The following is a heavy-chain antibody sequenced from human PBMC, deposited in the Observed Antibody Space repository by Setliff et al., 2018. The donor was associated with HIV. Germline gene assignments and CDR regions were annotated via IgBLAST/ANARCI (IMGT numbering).Heavy chain of an antibody. CDR2: IYYSGSA. D-gene: IGHD2-15*01. V-gene: IGHV4-39*01. J-gene: IGHJ6*03. CDR3: VRVGGGSWLGIHYYYYMDV. Sequence: SETLSLTCTVSGGSIRSTSYYWGWIRQPPGKGLELIGSIYYSGSAYHNPSLKSRVAMSVDTAKKQFSLKLTSLTGADTAVYYCVRVGGGSWLGIHYYYYMDVWGKGITVTSP. CDR1: GGSIRSTSYY.